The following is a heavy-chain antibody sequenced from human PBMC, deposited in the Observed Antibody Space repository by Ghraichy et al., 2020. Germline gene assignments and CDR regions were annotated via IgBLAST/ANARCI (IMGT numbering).Heavy chain of an antibody. Sequence: ASVKVSCEASGYTFTGNYIHWVRQAPGQGLEWIGWINPKSGDTQYSQKFQGRVTMTRDMSISTAYMDLNSLRSDDSGVYFCARDHTVASLPYFYYHLDVWGKGTTVTVSS. V-gene: IGHV1-2*02. CDR3: ARDHTVASLPYFYYHLDV. J-gene: IGHJ6*03. D-gene: IGHD2-15*01. CDR2: INPKSGDT. CDR1: GYTFTGNY.